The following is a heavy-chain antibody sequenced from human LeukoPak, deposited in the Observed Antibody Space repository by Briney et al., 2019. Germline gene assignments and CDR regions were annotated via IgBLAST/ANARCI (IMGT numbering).Heavy chain of an antibody. CDR1: GGAISSYY. CDR3: ARELWFANAPGSWLDP. CDR2: IFHTGST. V-gene: IGHV4-59*12. J-gene: IGHJ5*02. Sequence: SETLSLTCTVSGGAISSYYWSWIRQPPGKGLEWIGYIFHTGSTFYNPSLKSRVTISVDTSKNQFSLRLNSVTAADTAVYYCARELWFANAPGSWLDPWGQGTLVTVSS. D-gene: IGHD3-10*01.